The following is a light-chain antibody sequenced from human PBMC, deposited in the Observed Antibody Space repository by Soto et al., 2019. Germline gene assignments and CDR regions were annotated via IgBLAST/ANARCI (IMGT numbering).Light chain of an antibody. CDR1: SSNIGNNY. CDR2: DNN. Sequence: QSVLTQPPSVSAAPGQKVNISCSGSSSNIGNNYVSWYQQLPGTAPKLLIYDNNKRPSGIPDRFSGSKSGTSATLGITGLQTGDEADYHCGTWDSSLSAYVFGTGTKVTVL. CDR3: GTWDSSLSAYV. V-gene: IGLV1-51*01. J-gene: IGLJ1*01.